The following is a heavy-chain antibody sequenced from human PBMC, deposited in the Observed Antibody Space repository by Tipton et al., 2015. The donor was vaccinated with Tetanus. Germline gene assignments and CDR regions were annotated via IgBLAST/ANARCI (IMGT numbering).Heavy chain of an antibody. D-gene: IGHD6-6*01. CDR1: GGSISSHDY. CDR3: ARNEASSPWLGT. J-gene: IGHJ5*02. V-gene: IGHV4-39*01. Sequence: TLSLTCTVSGGSISSHDYWGWIRQPPGRGLEWIGTIYYIGTTSYNPSLKSRVTISVDTSKNLFSLMLTSVTAADTAVYYCARNEASSPWLGTWGQGTLVTVSS. CDR2: IYYIGTT.